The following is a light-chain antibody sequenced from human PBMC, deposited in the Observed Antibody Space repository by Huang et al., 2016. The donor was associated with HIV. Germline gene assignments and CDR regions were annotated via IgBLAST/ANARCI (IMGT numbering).Light chain of an antibody. CDR3: QQYYSTPPIT. CDR2: AAA. J-gene: IGKJ5*01. V-gene: IGKV1-NL1*01. CDR1: QGISNS. Sequence: DIQMTQSPSSLSASGGARVTITCRASQGISNSLAWYQQKPGKAPKLLLYAAARLKSGVPSRFSGSGSWTDYTLTISSLQPEDFATYYCQQYYSTPPITFGQGTRLEIK.